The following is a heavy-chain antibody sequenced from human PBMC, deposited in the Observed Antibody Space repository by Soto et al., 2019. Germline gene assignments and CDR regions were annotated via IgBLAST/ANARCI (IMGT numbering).Heavy chain of an antibody. J-gene: IGHJ5*02. Sequence: PSETLSLTCTVSGGSISSYYWSWIRQPPGKGLEWIGYIYYSGSTNYNPSLKSRVTISVDTSKNQFSLKLSSVTAADTTVYYCARGRGLRGLTIFGVVTPFNWFDPWGQGTLVTVSS. CDR2: IYYSGST. CDR3: ARGRGLRGLTIFGVVTPFNWFDP. D-gene: IGHD3-3*01. V-gene: IGHV4-59*01. CDR1: GGSISSYY.